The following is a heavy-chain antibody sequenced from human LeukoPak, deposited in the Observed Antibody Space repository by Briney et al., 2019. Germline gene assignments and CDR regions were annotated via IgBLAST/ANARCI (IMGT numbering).Heavy chain of an antibody. J-gene: IGHJ4*02. V-gene: IGHV3-23*01. CDR2: IGGSVGST. CDR1: GFTFSSYA. CDR3: AVLSGHYYFDY. D-gene: IGHD5-12*01. Sequence: GSLRLSSAASGFTFSSYAMSWVRQAPGKGRGWGSAIGGSVGSTYYADSVKGRFTISRENYKDTLYLHMRSLRAEDTEIYYCAVLSGHYYFDYWGQGTLVTVSS.